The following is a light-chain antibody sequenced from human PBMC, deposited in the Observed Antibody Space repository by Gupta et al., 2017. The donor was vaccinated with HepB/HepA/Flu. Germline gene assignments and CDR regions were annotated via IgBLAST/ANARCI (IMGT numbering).Light chain of an antibody. V-gene: IGKV1-5*03. CDR2: KAS. J-gene: IGKJ2*01. CDR3: QQYNSYAF. Sequence: DIQMTQSPSTLSASVGDRVTITCRASQSISSWLAWYQQKPGKAPKLLIYKASSLESGVPSRFSGSGSGTEFTLTISSRQPDDFATYYCQQYNSYAFFGQGTKLEIK. CDR1: QSISSW.